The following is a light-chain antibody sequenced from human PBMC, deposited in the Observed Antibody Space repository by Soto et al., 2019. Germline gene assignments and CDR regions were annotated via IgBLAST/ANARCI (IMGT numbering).Light chain of an antibody. V-gene: IGLV2-14*01. CDR3: SSYTSSFTQV. CDR2: EVS. Sequence: QSALTQPASVSGSPGQSITISCTGTSSDVGGYNYVSWYQQHPGKAPKLMIYEVSNRPSGVSNHFSGSKSGNTASLTISGLQAEDEAYYYCSSYTSSFTQVFGTGTKLTVL. J-gene: IGLJ1*01. CDR1: SSDVGGYNY.